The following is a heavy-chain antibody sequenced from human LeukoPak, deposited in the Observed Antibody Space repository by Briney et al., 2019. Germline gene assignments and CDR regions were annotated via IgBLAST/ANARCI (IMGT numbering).Heavy chain of an antibody. Sequence: SETLSLTCTVSGGSISSYYWSWLRQSPGKGLEWIAYIFYNGNTKYNPSLWSRVTISIDTSRNQFFLNLNSVTAADTAVYYCARGGYYYLDVWGKGTTVTVSS. CDR2: IFYNGNT. CDR1: GGSISSYY. V-gene: IGHV4-59*01. CDR3: ARGGYYYLDV. J-gene: IGHJ6*03.